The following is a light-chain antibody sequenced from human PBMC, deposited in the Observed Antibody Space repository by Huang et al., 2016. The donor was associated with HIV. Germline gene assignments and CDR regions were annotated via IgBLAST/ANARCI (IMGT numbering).Light chain of an antibody. CDR1: QGISSY. CDR2: DAS. V-gene: IGKV1-9*01. J-gene: IGKJ3*01. Sequence: IQLTQSPSSLSASVGDRVTITCRASQGISSYLAWYQQKPGKAPKLLIYDASTLQSGVPSRFSGSGSGTDFTLTISSLQPEEFATYYCQQLNSYPEGFTFGPGTKVDI. CDR3: QQLNSYPEGFT.